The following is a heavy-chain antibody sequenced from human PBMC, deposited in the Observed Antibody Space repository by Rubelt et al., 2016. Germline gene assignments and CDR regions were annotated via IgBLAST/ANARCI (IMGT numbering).Heavy chain of an antibody. Sequence: QVQLQASGPGLVKASETLSLTCTVSGGSISTFYWSWIRQYPGKGLEWIGSIYYTGGITLNTSLTHRVTMTVGTSKNQFPLKLNSWIAADTARDYCARGTRGYSAYNPLGYWGQGILVTVSS. CDR3: ARGTRGYSAYNPLGY. J-gene: IGHJ4*02. CDR1: GGSISTFY. D-gene: IGHD5-12*01. V-gene: IGHV4-59*01. CDR2: IYYTGGI.